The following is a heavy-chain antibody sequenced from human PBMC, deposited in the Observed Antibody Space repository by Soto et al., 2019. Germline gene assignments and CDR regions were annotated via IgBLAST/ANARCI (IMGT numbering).Heavy chain of an antibody. CDR1: GGSISSSSYY. D-gene: IGHD3-10*01. CDR2: IYYSGST. J-gene: IGHJ6*02. Sequence: PSETLSLTCTVSGGSISSSSYYWGWIRQPPGKGLEWIGSIYYSGSTYYNPSLKSRVTISVDTSKNQLSLKLSSVTAADTAVYYCASDPWFGALYYYYGMDVWGQGTTVTVSS. V-gene: IGHV4-39*01. CDR3: ASDPWFGALYYYYGMDV.